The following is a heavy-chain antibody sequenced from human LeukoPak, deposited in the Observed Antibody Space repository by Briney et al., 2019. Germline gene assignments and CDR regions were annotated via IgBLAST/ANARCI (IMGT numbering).Heavy chain of an antibody. J-gene: IGHJ3*02. V-gene: IGHV4-61*01. CDR2: IYYSGNT. Sequence: SETLSLTCTVSGYSISSGYYWGWIRQPPGKGLEWIGYIYYSGNTNYNPSLKSRVTISLDTSKNQFSLRLSSVTAADTAVYYCASHDYYGSGSLRGDAFDIWGQGTMVTVSS. CDR3: ASHDYYGSGSLRGDAFDI. CDR1: GYSISSGYY. D-gene: IGHD3-10*01.